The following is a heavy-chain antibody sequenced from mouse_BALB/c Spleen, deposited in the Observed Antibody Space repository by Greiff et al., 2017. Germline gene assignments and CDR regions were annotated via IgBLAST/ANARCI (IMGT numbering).Heavy chain of an antibody. J-gene: IGHJ2*01. CDR1: GFTFSSYG. D-gene: IGHD2-12*01. CDR2: ISSGGSYT. Sequence: EVKLMESGGDLVKPGGSLKLSCAASGFTFSSYGMSWVRQTPDKRLEWVATISSGGSYTYYPDSVKGRFTISRDNAKNTLYLQMSSLKSEDTAMYYCARLYDVGFDYWGQGTTLTVSS. V-gene: IGHV5-6*01. CDR3: ARLYDVGFDY.